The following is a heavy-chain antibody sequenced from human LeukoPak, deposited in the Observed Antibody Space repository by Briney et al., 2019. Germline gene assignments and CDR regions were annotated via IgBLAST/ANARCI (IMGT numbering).Heavy chain of an antibody. J-gene: IGHJ6*02. CDR1: GFTFGSFG. V-gene: IGHV3-30*19. Sequence: GGSLRLSCAASGFTFGSFGMHWVRQAPGKGLEWVAVISYDGSNKYYADSVKGRFTISRDNSKNTLYLQMNSLRAEDTAVYYCARDRSDYYYGMDVWGQGTTVTVSS. CDR3: ARDRSDYYYGMDV. CDR2: ISYDGSNK.